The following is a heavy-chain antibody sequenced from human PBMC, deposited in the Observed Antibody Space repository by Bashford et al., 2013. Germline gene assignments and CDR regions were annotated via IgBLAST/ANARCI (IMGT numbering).Heavy chain of an antibody. Sequence: SETLSLTCTVSGGSISNYYWNWIRQPAGKGLEWVGRVHAAWGATYSPSLRNRLSLSLDTSNNKFSLQVASVTAADTAMYYCARTPSHHDARNFPFDSWGQGTLVTVSS. D-gene: IGHD1-14*01. CDR1: GGSISNYY. CDR3: ARTPSHHDARNFPFDS. V-gene: IGHV4-4*07. J-gene: IGHJ4*02. CDR2: VHAAWGA.